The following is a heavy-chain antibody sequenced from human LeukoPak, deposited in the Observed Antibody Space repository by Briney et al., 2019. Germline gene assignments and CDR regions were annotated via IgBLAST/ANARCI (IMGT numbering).Heavy chain of an antibody. J-gene: IGHJ4*02. CDR1: GFTFGSYG. Sequence: GGSLRLSCAASGFTFGSYGMHWVRQAPGKGLEWVTFIRYDGSNKYYADSVKGRFTISRDNSKNTLYLQMNSLRAEDTAVYYCAKPAAGYSSGWYDGPYYFDYWGQGTLVTVSS. CDR3: AKPAAGYSSGWYDGPYYFDY. D-gene: IGHD6-19*01. CDR2: IRYDGSNK. V-gene: IGHV3-30*02.